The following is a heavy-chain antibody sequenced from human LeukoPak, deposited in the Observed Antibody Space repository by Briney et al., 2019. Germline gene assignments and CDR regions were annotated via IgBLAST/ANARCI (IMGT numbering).Heavy chain of an antibody. CDR3: AREYRSCSGTTCSAFDS. CDR1: GFTFKTYG. CDR2: ISSDGRKT. V-gene: IGHV3-30*03. D-gene: IGHD2-2*01. J-gene: IGHJ4*02. Sequence: GGSLRLSCAASGFTFKTYGMHWVRQAPGKGLEWVVVISSDGRKTYYADSVKGRFTISRDNSKNTLYLQMNSLRVEDTAMYFCAREYRSCSGTTCSAFDSWGQGTLVTVTS.